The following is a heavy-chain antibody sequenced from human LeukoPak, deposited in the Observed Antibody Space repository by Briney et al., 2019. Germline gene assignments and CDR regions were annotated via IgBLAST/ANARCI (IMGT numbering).Heavy chain of an antibody. J-gene: IGHJ2*01. CDR2: MNSDGSST. Sequence: PGGSLRLSCAASGFIFSNYAMSWVRQAPGKGLEWVSRMNSDGSSTGHADSVKGRFTISRDNAKNTLYLQMNSLRDEDTAVYYCARREITIGCFDLWGRGTLVTVSS. CDR1: GFIFSNYA. CDR3: ARREITIGCFDL. D-gene: IGHD3-3*01. V-gene: IGHV3-74*01.